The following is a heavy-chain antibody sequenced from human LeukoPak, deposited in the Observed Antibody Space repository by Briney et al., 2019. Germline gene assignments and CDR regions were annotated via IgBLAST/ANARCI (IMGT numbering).Heavy chain of an antibody. CDR1: GFTFSSYS. CDR2: ISGGSSYI. Sequence: GGSLRLSCAASGFTFSSYSMSWVRQAPGKGLEWVSSISGGSSYINYVDSVKGRFTLSRDNAKNSLYLQMNSLRAEDTAVYYCARVIFRGATESYYYYYGLDVWGQGTTVTVSS. J-gene: IGHJ6*02. CDR3: ARVIFRGATESYYYYYGLDV. V-gene: IGHV3-21*01. D-gene: IGHD3-10*01.